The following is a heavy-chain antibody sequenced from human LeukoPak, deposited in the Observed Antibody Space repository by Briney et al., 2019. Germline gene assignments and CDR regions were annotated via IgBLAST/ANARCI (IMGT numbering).Heavy chain of an antibody. CDR2: ISAYNGNT. J-gene: IGHJ3*02. Sequence: ASVKVSCKASGYTFTSYGISWVRQAPGQGLEWMGWISAYNGNTNYAQKLQGRVTMTTDTSTSTAYMELRSLRPDDTAVYYCARDNSGSYSDAFDIWGQGTMVTVSS. CDR3: ARDNSGSYSDAFDI. V-gene: IGHV1-18*01. D-gene: IGHD1-26*01. CDR1: GYTFTSYG.